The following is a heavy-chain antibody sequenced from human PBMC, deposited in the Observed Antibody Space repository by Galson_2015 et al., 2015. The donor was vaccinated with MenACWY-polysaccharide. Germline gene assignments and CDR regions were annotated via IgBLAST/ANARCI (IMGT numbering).Heavy chain of an antibody. Sequence: SLTCAVSGASVSSGIDRWTWIRQPPGKGLEWIAHIHYLGFITINPPLTSRVAISLDTSKNQLSLRLSSVTAADTAVYYCARGIAATALYGMDVWGQGTTVTVSS. CDR1: GASVSSGIDR. CDR3: ARGIAATALYGMDV. CDR2: IHYLGFI. V-gene: IGHV4-61*01. J-gene: IGHJ6*02. D-gene: IGHD6-13*01.